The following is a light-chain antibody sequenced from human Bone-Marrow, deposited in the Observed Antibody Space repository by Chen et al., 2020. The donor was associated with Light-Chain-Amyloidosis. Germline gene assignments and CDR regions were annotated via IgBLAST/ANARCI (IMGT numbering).Light chain of an antibody. J-gene: IGLJ1*01. CDR3: SSYTITNTLV. V-gene: IGLV2-14*01. CDR1: SSDVGGDNH. CDR2: EVT. Sequence: QSALTQPASVSGSPGQSITISCTGTSSDVGGDNHVSRYQQHPDKAPTLIIYEVTKRPSWVPDRFSGSKSDNTASLTISGLQTDEEADYFCSSYTITNTLVFVSGTRITVL.